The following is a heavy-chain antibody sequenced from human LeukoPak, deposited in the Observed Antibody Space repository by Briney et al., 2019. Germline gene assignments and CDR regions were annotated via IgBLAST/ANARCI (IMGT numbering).Heavy chain of an antibody. Sequence: PSETLSLTCTVSGGSVSSGGYYWSWIRRPPRKGLEWIGFISFSGNTNYNPSLKSRVTISRDTSENRFSLKLSSVTATDTAIYYCARSSAWSPFDYWGQGTLVTVSS. V-gene: IGHV4-61*08. CDR2: ISFSGNT. D-gene: IGHD6-19*01. CDR3: ARSSAWSPFDY. CDR1: GGSVSSGGYY. J-gene: IGHJ4*02.